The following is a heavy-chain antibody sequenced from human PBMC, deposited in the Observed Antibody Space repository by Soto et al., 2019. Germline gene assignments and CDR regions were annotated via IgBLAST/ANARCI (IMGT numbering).Heavy chain of an antibody. CDR3: ARGFHYYDSSGYYSDAFDI. Sequence: PSETLSLTCTVSGGSISSYYWSWIRQPPGKGLEWIGYIYYSGSTNYNPSLKSRVTISVDTSKNQFSLKLSSVTAADTAVYYCARGFHYYDSSGYYSDAFDIWGQGTMVT. J-gene: IGHJ3*02. CDR2: IYYSGST. V-gene: IGHV4-59*01. CDR1: GGSISSYY. D-gene: IGHD3-22*01.